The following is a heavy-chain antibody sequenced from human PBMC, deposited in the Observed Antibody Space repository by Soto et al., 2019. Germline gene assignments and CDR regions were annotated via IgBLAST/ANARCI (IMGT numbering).Heavy chain of an antibody. J-gene: IGHJ4*02. CDR2: IIPILGIA. CDR1: GGTFSSYT. V-gene: IGHV1-69*02. D-gene: IGHD3-22*01. CDR3: ARSSRWLYFDY. Sequence: GASVKVSCKASGGTFSSYTISWVRQAPGQGLEWMGRIIPILGIANYAQKFQGRVTITADKSTSTAYMELSSLRSEDTAVYYCARSSRWLYFDYWGQGTLVTVSS.